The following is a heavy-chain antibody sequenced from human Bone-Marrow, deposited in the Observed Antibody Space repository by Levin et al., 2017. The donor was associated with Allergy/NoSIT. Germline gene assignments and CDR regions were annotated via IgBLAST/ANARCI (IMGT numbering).Heavy chain of an antibody. CDR1: GFSFSLFG. Sequence: GGSLRLSCAVSGFSFSLFGMQWVRQAPGKGLEWVAIIPSDEINKYYADSVKGRFVVSRDNSKNTLYLQMDNLRPEDPAAYFCATDQSGRFDPWGQGTLVTVSS. CDR2: IPSDEINK. CDR3: ATDQSGRFDP. V-gene: IGHV3-30*03. J-gene: IGHJ5*02.